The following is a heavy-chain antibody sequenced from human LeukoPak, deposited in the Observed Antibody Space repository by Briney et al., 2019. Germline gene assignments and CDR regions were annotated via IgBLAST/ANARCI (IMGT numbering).Heavy chain of an antibody. V-gene: IGHV4-59*01. CDR1: GGSISSYY. CDR3: ARDRPALGYCSSTSCSAPGNWFDP. CDR2: IYYSGST. J-gene: IGHJ5*02. Sequence: SETLSLTCTVSGGSISSYYWSWIRQPPGKGLGWIGYIYYSGSTNYNPSLKSRVTISVDTSKNQFSLKLSSVTAADTAVYYCARDRPALGYCSSTSCSAPGNWFDPWGQGTLVTVSS. D-gene: IGHD2-2*01.